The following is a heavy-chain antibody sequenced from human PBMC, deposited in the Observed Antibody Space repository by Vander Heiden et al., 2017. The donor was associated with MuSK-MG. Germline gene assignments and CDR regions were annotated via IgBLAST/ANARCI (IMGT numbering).Heavy chain of an antibody. CDR1: GDSISSYS. D-gene: IGHD3-10*01. CDR3: AGDYGSGSYRFDY. Sequence: QVQLQESGPGLVKPSETLSLTCTFSGDSISSYSWSWIRQPPGKGLEWIGYIYYSGRTVYNPSLKSRVTISLDTSEAQFSLKLSSVTAADTAVYYCAGDYGSGSYRFDYWGQGTLVTVSS. V-gene: IGHV4-59*01. J-gene: IGHJ4*02. CDR2: IYYSGRT.